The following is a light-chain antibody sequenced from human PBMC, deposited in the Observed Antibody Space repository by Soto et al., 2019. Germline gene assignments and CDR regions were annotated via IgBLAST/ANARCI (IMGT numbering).Light chain of an antibody. CDR3: QQYGSSPET. V-gene: IGKV3-20*01. CDR2: GAS. CDR1: QSVSSSY. Sequence: ESVLTQSPVTLSLSPGERATLSCRASQSVSSSYLAWYQQKPGQAPRLLIYGASSRATGIPDRFSGSGSGTDFTLTISRLEPEDFAVYYCQQYGSSPETFGQGTKV. J-gene: IGKJ1*01.